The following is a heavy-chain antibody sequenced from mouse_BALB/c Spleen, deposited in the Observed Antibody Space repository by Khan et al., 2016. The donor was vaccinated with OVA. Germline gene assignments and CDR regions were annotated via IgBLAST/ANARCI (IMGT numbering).Heavy chain of an antibody. V-gene: IGHV1-26*01. Sequence: VQLQQSGPDLVTPGTSVKISCKASGYSFTLYYMSWVKQSHEKSLEWIGRINPNTDNINYTQEFKGKAILTVDKSSNTAYMELRSLTSEDSAVYFCARGYDFFASWGQGTLVTVSP. CDR1: GYSFTLYY. CDR3: ARGYDFFAS. CDR2: INPNTDNI. D-gene: IGHD2-14*01. J-gene: IGHJ3*01.